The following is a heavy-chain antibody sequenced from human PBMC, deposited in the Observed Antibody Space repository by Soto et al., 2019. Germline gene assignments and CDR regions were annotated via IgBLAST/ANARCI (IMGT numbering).Heavy chain of an antibody. V-gene: IGHV1-18*01. Sequence: ASVKVSCKASGYTFTSYGISWVRQAPGQGLEWMGWISAYNGNTNYAQKLQGRVTMTTDTSTSTAYMELRSLRSEDTAVYYCARDLDCQYCSGYRDAFDIWGQGTMVTVSS. CDR2: ISAYNGNT. J-gene: IGHJ3*02. CDR1: GYTFTSYG. D-gene: IGHD2-15*01. CDR3: ARDLDCQYCSGYRDAFDI.